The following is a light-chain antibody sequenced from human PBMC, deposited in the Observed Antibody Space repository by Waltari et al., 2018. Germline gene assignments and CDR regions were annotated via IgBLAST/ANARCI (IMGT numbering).Light chain of an antibody. V-gene: IGKV1-5*03. CDR3: QQYNSYSLLT. Sequence: DIQMTQSPSTMSASVGDRVIITFRASQSISNWLAWSQQKPGKAPKLLIYKASTLESGVPARFSGSGSVTDFTLTISSLQPDDFATYYCQQYNSYSLLTFGGGTKIEIK. J-gene: IGKJ4*01. CDR2: KAS. CDR1: QSISNW.